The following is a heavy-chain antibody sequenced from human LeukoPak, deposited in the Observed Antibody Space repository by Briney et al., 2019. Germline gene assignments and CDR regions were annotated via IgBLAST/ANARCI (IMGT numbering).Heavy chain of an antibody. CDR2: IWYGGSNK. J-gene: IGHJ4*02. CDR1: GFTFSSYG. CDR3: ANPGPAAAIGAAGY. Sequence: PGGSLRLSCAASGFTFSSYGMHWVRQAPGKGLEWVAVIWYGGSNKYYADSVKGRFTISRDNSKNTLYLQMNSLRAEDTAVYYCANPGPAAAIGAAGYWGQGTLVTVSS. D-gene: IGHD2-2*01. V-gene: IGHV3-33*08.